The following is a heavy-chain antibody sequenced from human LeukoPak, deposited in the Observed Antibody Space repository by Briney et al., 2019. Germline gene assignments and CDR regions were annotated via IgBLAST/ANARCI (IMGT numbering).Heavy chain of an antibody. CDR2: ISPSGTDI. V-gene: IGHV3-11*04. J-gene: IGHJ5*02. CDR1: GFTFSDTY. CDR3: ARDRSQEFDP. Sequence: PGGSLRLSCAVSGFTFSDTYMTWIRQAPGKGLESLSYISPSGTDISYADSVKGRFSISRDNSKNTLYLQMNRLRADDTAVYYCARDRSQEFDPWGQGTLVTVSS. D-gene: IGHD3-10*01.